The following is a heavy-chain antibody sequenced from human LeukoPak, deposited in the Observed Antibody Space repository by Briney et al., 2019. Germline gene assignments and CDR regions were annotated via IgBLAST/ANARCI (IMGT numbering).Heavy chain of an antibody. CDR2: INHSGST. CDR3: AYYDSSGYYPDY. V-gene: IGHV4-34*01. Sequence: SETLSLTCAVYGGSFSGYYWSWIRQPPGKGLEWIGEINHSGSTNYNPSLKGRVTISVDTSKNQFSLKLSSVTAADTAVYYCAYYDSSGYYPDYWGQGTLVTVSS. CDR1: GGSFSGYY. D-gene: IGHD3-22*01. J-gene: IGHJ4*02.